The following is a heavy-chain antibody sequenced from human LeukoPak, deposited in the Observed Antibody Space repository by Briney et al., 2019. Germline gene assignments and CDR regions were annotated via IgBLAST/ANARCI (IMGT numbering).Heavy chain of an antibody. CDR3: ARRGITRVRGPKGFDP. D-gene: IGHD3-10*01. J-gene: IGHJ5*02. Sequence: SETLSLTCTVSGGSITSGRYYWSWLRQPAGKGLECIGRIYTSGSTNYNPSLKSRVTISVDTSKNQFSLKLSSVTAADTAVYYCARRGITRVRGPKGFDPWGQGTLVTVSS. CDR1: GGSITSGRYY. V-gene: IGHV4-61*02. CDR2: IYTSGST.